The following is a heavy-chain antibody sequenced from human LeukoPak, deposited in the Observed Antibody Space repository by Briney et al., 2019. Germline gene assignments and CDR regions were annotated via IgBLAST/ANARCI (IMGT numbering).Heavy chain of an antibody. CDR2: IYSGGST. J-gene: IGHJ4*02. CDR1: GFTVSSNY. V-gene: IGHV3-66*01. Sequence: PGGSLRLSCAASGFTVSSNYMSWVRQAPGKGLEWVSVIYSGGSTYYADSVKGRFTISRDNSKNTLYLQMNSLRAEDTAVYYCAKTWGGATTPVDYWGQGTLVTVSS. CDR3: AKTWGGATTPVDY. D-gene: IGHD5-12*01.